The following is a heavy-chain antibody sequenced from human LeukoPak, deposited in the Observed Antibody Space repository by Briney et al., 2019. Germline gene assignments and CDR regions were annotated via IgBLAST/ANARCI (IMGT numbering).Heavy chain of an antibody. CDR1: GGSLVGSSYY. V-gene: IGHV4-39*01. D-gene: IGHD3-22*01. CDR3: ARGYDY. J-gene: IGHJ4*02. CDR2: INYSGNT. Sequence: SETLSLTCTVSGGSLVGSSYYWGWIRQPPGKGLDWIGIINYSGNTYYNPSLRSRASISVDTSRNQFSLNLNSMTASDTAVYYCARGYDYWGQGTLVTVSS.